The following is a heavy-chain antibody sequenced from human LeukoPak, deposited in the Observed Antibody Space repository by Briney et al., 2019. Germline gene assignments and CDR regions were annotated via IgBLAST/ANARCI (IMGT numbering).Heavy chain of an antibody. V-gene: IGHV4-30-2*01. CDR2: IYHSGST. J-gene: IGHJ4*02. Sequence: SQTLSLTCAVSGGSISSGGYSWSWIRQPPGKGLEWIGYIYHSGSTYYNPSLKSRVTISVDRSKNQFSLKLSSVTAADTAVYYCARGMVRGVIDYWGQGTLVTASS. D-gene: IGHD3-10*01. CDR3: ARGMVRGVIDY. CDR1: GGSISSGGYS.